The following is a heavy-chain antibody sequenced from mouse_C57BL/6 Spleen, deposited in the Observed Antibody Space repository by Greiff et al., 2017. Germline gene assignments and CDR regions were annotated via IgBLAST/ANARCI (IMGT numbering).Heavy chain of an antibody. J-gene: IGHJ4*01. D-gene: IGHD2-2*01. V-gene: IGHV1-19*01. Sequence: EVQLQQSGPVLVKPGASVKMSCKASGYTFTDYYMNWVKQSHGKSLEWIGVINPYNGGTSYNQKFKGKATLTVDKSSSTAYMELNSLTSEDSAVYYCARDGYDGDAMDYWGQGTSVTVSS. CDR3: ARDGYDGDAMDY. CDR2: INPYNGGT. CDR1: GYTFTDYY.